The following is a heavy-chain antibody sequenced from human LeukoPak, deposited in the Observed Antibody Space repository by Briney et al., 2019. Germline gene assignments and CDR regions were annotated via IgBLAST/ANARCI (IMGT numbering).Heavy chain of an antibody. CDR3: ARGQGYSYDYYFDY. CDR2: IYYSGST. Sequence: SETLSLTCTVSGGSISSYYWSWIRQPPGKGLEWIGYIYYSGSTNYNPSLKSRVTISVGTSENQFSLNLNFVTAADTAVYYCARGQGYSYDYYFDYWGQGTLVTVSS. CDR1: GGSISSYY. V-gene: IGHV4-59*01. D-gene: IGHD5-18*01. J-gene: IGHJ4*02.